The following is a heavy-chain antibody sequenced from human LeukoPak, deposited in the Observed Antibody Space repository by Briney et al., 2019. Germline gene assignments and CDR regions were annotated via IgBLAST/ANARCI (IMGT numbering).Heavy chain of an antibody. Sequence: PSETLSLTCAVYGGSFSGYYWTWIRQPLGKGLEWIGEINHSGSTNYNPSLKSRVTISVDTSNNQFSLKLSSVTAADTAVYYCARRLDLWGRGILVTVSS. J-gene: IGHJ2*01. CDR1: GGSFSGYY. V-gene: IGHV4-34*01. CDR2: INHSGST. CDR3: ARRLDL.